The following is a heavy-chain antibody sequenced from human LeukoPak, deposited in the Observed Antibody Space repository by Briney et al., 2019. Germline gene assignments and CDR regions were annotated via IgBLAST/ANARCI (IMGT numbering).Heavy chain of an antibody. CDR1: GYSFTSYW. D-gene: IGHD2-15*01. Sequence: GESLKISCKGSGYSFTSYWIGWVRHMPGKGLEWMGIIYPGDSDTRYSPSFQGQVTISADKSISTAYLQWSSLKASDTAMYYCARHGRSIENGVVAATKGFDYWGQGTLVTVSS. CDR3: ARHGRSIENGVVAATKGFDY. J-gene: IGHJ4*02. CDR2: IYPGDSDT. V-gene: IGHV5-51*01.